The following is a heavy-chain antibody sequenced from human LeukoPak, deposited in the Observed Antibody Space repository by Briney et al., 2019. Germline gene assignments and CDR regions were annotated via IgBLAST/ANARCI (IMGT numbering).Heavy chain of an antibody. CDR3: ARPIRDILTGYYVGYFDY. CDR1: GYTFTSYG. J-gene: IGHJ4*02. Sequence: ASVNVSCKASGYTFTSYGISWVRQAPRQGLEWMGWISAYNGNTNYAQKLQGRVTMTTDTSTSTAYMELRSLRSDDTAVYYCARPIRDILTGYYVGYFDYWGQGTLVTVSS. CDR2: ISAYNGNT. D-gene: IGHD3-9*01. V-gene: IGHV1-18*01.